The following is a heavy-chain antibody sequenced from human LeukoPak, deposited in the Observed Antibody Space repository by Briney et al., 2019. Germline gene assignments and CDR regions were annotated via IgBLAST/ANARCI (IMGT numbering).Heavy chain of an antibody. J-gene: IGHJ5*02. CDR2: IYPGDSDT. V-gene: IGHV5-51*01. D-gene: IGHD1-7*01. Sequence: GESLQISCQGSGYSFTSYWIGWVRQMPGKGLEWMGIIYPGDSDTRYSPSFQGQVTISADKSISTAYLQWSSLKASDTAMYYCARSDVELANNWFDPWGQGTLVTVSS. CDR1: GYSFTSYW. CDR3: ARSDVELANNWFDP.